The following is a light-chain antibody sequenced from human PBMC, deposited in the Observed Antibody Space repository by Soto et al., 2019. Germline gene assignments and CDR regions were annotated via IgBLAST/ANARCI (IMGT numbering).Light chain of an antibody. J-gene: IGKJ3*01. CDR3: QQRRNWPRT. CDR2: DAS. V-gene: IGKV3-11*01. Sequence: EIVLTQSPATLSLSPGERATLSCRASQSVSSYLAWYQQKPGQAPRLLIYDASNRATGIPARFSGSRSGTDFALTISYLEPQDFAVYYCQQRRNWPRTVGPGTKVDIK. CDR1: QSVSSY.